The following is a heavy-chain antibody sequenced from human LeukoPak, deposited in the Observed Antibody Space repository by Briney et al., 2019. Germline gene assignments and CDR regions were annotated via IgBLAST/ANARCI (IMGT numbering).Heavy chain of an antibody. CDR2: ISGSGGST. D-gene: IGHD3-9*01. J-gene: IGHJ4*02. CDR3: AKDRGENYDVSTGYFPQYFFDS. CDR1: GFTFSSYA. V-gene: IGHV3-23*01. Sequence: PGGSLRLSCAASGFTFSSYAMSWVRQAQGQGLEWVSAISGSGGSTYYADSVKGRFTISRDNSKNTLYLQMNSLRAEDTAVYYCAKDRGENYDVSTGYFPQYFFDSWGQGTLVTVSS.